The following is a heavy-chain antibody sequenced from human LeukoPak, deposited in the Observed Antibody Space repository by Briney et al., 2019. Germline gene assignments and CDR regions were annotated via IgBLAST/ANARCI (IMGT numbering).Heavy chain of an antibody. V-gene: IGHV3-66*01. J-gene: IGHJ4*02. CDR3: VGGDFDY. Sequence: GGSLILSCSVSGLTVRDNFFDWVRQAPGKGLEWVSIVYNSGKTFYGDSVKGRFTISRDRSKNTLYLQMNRLRVEDTAVYYCVGGDFDYWGQGALVTASS. CDR2: VYNSGKT. CDR1: GLTVRDNF. D-gene: IGHD3-10*01.